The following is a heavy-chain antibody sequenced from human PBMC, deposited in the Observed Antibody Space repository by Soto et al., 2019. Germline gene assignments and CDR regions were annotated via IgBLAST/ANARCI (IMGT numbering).Heavy chain of an antibody. CDR2: ISGSGGST. CDR1: VFTFSSYA. J-gene: IGHJ6*03. D-gene: IGHD2-2*01. Sequence: HPGGSLRLSCAASVFTFSSYAMSWVRQAPGKGLEWVSAISGSGGSTYYADSVKGRFTISRDNSKNTLYLQMNSLRAEDTAVYYCAKEPYCSSTSCYWYMDVWGKGTTVTVSS. V-gene: IGHV3-23*01. CDR3: AKEPYCSSTSCYWYMDV.